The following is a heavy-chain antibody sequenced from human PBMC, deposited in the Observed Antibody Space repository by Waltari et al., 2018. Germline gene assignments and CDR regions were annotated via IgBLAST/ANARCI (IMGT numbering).Heavy chain of an antibody. CDR3: ARNRRAYFDY. V-gene: IGHV4-34*01. CDR1: GGSFSGYY. CDR2: INHSGRT. Sequence: QVQLQQWGAGLLKPSETLSLTCAVYGGSFSGYYWSWIRQPPGKGLEWIGEINHSGRTNSTPSLKSRVTISVDTSKNQFSLKLSSVTAADTAVYYCARNRRAYFDYWGQGTLVTVSS. J-gene: IGHJ4*02.